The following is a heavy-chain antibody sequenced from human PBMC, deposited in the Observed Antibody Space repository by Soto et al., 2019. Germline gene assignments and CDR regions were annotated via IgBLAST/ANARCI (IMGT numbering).Heavy chain of an antibody. J-gene: IGHJ4*02. CDR3: ARVDGYSSGWTNFDY. CDR2: IKQDGSEK. D-gene: IGHD6-19*01. V-gene: IGHV3-7*05. Sequence: EVQLVESGGGLVQPGGSLRLSCAASGFTFSSYWMSWVRQAPGKGLEWVANIKQDGSEKYYVDSVKGRFTISRDNAKNSLYLQMNSLRAEDTAVYYCARVDGYSSGWTNFDYWGQGTLVTVSS. CDR1: GFTFSSYW.